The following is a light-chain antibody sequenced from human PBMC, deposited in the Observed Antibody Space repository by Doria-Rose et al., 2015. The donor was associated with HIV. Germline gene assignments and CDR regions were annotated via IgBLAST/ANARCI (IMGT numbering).Light chain of an antibody. CDR2: WAS. CDR3: QQYYDTPS. Sequence: VLTQPPESLGMSLGERATLNCKSNQSLLYTSKNYLAWYQQKPGQPPKLLIYWASTRQSGVPARFGGSGSGTDFTLTISSLEAEDVAVYYCQQYYDTPSFGPGTTVDIK. J-gene: IGKJ3*01. V-gene: IGKV4-1*01. CDR1: QSLLYTSKNY.